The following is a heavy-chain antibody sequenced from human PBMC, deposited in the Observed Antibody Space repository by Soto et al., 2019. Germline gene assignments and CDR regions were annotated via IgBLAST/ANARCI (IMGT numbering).Heavy chain of an antibody. D-gene: IGHD3-22*01. CDR2: IYWDDDK. CDR3: AHRRSPYYYDSTFDP. J-gene: IGHJ5*02. Sequence: QITLKESGPTLVKPTQTLTLTCTFSGFSLSTSGVGVGWIRQPPGKALEWLALIYWDDDKRYSPSLKSRLTTTNDTSKNQVVLTITTMDPVDTATYYCAHRRSPYYYDSTFDPWGQGTLVTVSS. V-gene: IGHV2-5*02. CDR1: GFSLSTSGVG.